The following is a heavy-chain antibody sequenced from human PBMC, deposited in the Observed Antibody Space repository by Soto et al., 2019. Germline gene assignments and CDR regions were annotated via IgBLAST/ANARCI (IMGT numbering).Heavy chain of an antibody. Sequence: LXLSCAASVFTFSSYIMNWVRQAPVKGLEWVSSISSSSSYIYYADSVKGRFTISRDNAKNSLYLQMNSLRAEDTAVYYCARESEYDYVWGGYRPNAFDIWGQGTMVTVSS. J-gene: IGHJ3*02. V-gene: IGHV3-21*01. D-gene: IGHD3-16*02. CDR1: VFTFSSYI. CDR3: ARESEYDYVWGGYRPNAFDI. CDR2: ISSSSSYI.